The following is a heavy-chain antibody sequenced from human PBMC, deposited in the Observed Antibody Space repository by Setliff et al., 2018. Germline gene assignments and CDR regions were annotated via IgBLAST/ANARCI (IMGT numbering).Heavy chain of an antibody. D-gene: IGHD4-17*01. V-gene: IGHV3-23*01. CDR2: ISETGGNT. CDR3: ANWPGTPTMTTFFGPLDY. Sequence: LRLSCAASGFTFTNCAMVWVRQAPGKGLEWVAGISETGGNTYYIDAVRGRFTISRDNSRSTLYLQMNSLRAEDTAVYYCANWPGTPTMTTFFGPLDYWGQGTLVTVSS. J-gene: IGHJ4*02. CDR1: GFTFTNCA.